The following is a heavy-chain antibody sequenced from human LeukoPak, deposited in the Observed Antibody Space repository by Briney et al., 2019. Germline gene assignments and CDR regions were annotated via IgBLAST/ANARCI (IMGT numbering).Heavy chain of an antibody. D-gene: IGHD5-18*01. Sequence: SETLSLTCAVSGGSISSNNWWIWVRQSPEKGLEWIGEIYHEGSTNYNPSLKSRVTISIDKSKNQLSLKLNFVTAADTAVYYCARDRGGYTYSHDYWGQGTLVTVSS. V-gene: IGHV4-4*02. CDR3: ARDRGGYTYSHDY. CDR1: GGSISSNNW. J-gene: IGHJ4*02. CDR2: IYHEGST.